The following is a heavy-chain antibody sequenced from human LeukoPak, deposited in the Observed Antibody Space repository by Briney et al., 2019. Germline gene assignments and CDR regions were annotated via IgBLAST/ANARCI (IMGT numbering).Heavy chain of an antibody. CDR3: ARDRSSGYNMDV. D-gene: IGHD3-22*01. CDR2: IRYDGTNK. CDR1: EFTFSNYG. Sequence: GGSLRLSCAASEFTFSNYGMHWVRQAPGKGLEWVAFIRYDGTNKYYADSVKGRFTISRDNSKNTLYLQMNSLRAEDTAVYYCARDRSSGYNMDVWGKGTTVTVSS. V-gene: IGHV3-30*02. J-gene: IGHJ6*03.